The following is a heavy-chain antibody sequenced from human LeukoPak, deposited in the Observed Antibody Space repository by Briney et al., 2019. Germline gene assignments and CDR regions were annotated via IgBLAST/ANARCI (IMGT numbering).Heavy chain of an antibody. CDR3: TSSNWNDGEY. V-gene: IGHV3-73*01. D-gene: IGHD1-20*01. CDR1: GLTFSASA. Sequence: GGSLRLSCAASGLTFSASAINWVRQASGKGLEWVGRVRSKASNYATEYAASVKGRFTISRDDSKNTAYLQMNSLKTEDTAVYYCTSSNWNDGEYWGQGTLVTVSS. CDR2: VRSKASNYAT. J-gene: IGHJ4*02.